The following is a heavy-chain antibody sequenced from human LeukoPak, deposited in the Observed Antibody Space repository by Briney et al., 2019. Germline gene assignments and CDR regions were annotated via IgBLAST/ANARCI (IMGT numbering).Heavy chain of an antibody. D-gene: IGHD6-19*01. J-gene: IGHJ3*02. CDR1: GYTFTRYG. V-gene: IGHV1-18*01. CDR3: ARGAVAGTGVAFDI. Sequence: GGSVTVSCKASGYTFTRYGISWVRQAPGQGLEGMGWISAYNGNTNYAQKLQGRVTMTTDTSTSTAYMELRSLRSDDAAVYYCARGAVAGTGVAFDIWGQGTMVTVSS. CDR2: ISAYNGNT.